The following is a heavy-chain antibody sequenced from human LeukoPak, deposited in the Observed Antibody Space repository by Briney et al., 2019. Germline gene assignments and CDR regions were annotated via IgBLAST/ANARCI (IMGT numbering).Heavy chain of an antibody. CDR2: ISGNGGVI. D-gene: IGHD1-1*01. V-gene: IGHV3-48*04. CDR1: GFTFSSYS. Sequence: GGSLRLSCAASGFTFSSYSMTWVRQAPGKGLEWLSYISGNGGVIQYADSVKGRFTISRDNAKNLLYLQMDSLRVEDTAIYYCARDPRTVRIWGQGTLVTVSS. CDR3: ARDPRTVRI. J-gene: IGHJ4*02.